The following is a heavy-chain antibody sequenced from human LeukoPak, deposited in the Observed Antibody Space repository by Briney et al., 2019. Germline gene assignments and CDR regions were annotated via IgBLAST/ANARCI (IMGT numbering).Heavy chain of an antibody. J-gene: IGHJ3*02. CDR3: ARGGCSGGSCYSSGAFDI. CDR2: IIPILGIA. CDR1: GGTFSSYA. V-gene: IGHV1-69*04. D-gene: IGHD2-15*01. Sequence: GASVKVSCKASGGTFSSYAISWVRQAPGQGLEWMGRIIPILGIANYAQKFQGRVTITADKSTSTAYMELSSLRSEDTAVYYCARGGCSGGSCYSSGAFDIWGQGTMVTVSS.